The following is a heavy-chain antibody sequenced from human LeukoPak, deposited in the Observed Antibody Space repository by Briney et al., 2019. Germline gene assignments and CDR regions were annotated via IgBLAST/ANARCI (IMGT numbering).Heavy chain of an antibody. Sequence: ASVKVSCKASGGTFSSYAISWVRQARGQGLEWMGRIIPIFGTANYALKFQGRVTITTDESTSTAYMELSSLRSEDTAVYYCARDRGYDYVWGSYRANSWFDPWGQGTLVTVSS. D-gene: IGHD3-16*02. CDR1: GGTFSSYA. J-gene: IGHJ5*02. CDR2: IIPIFGTA. V-gene: IGHV1-69*05. CDR3: ARDRGYDYVWGSYRANSWFDP.